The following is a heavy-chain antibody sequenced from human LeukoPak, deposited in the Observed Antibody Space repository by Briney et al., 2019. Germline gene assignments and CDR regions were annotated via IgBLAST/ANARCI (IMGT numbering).Heavy chain of an antibody. Sequence: SETLSLTCAVSGYSISSGYYWGWIRQPPGEGLEWIGSIYHSGSTYYNPSLKSRVTISVDTSKNQFSLKLSSVTAADTAVYYCARVSGLRYFDWLLVYWGQGTLVTVSS. CDR1: GYSISSGYY. D-gene: IGHD3-9*01. CDR2: IYHSGST. CDR3: ARVSGLRYFDWLLVY. V-gene: IGHV4-38-2*01. J-gene: IGHJ4*02.